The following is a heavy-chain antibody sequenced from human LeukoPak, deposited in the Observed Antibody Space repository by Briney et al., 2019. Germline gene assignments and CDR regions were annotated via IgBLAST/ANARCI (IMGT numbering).Heavy chain of an antibody. CDR3: ARGISADYDYNWFDS. V-gene: IGHV4-4*07. J-gene: IGHJ5*01. Sequence: SETLSRTCTVSGGSISAHYWSWIRQPAGKGLEWIGRLYTSGTTRYNPSLKSRVTVSVDTSKNQFSLKLNSVTAADTAVYFCARGISADYDYNWFDSWGQGILVTVSS. D-gene: IGHD5-12*01. CDR2: LYTSGTT. CDR1: GGSISAHY.